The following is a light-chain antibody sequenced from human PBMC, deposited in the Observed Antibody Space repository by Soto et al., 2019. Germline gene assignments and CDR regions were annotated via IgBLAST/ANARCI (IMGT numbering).Light chain of an antibody. J-gene: IGKJ1*01. CDR2: GAS. CDR1: QSVSSN. Sequence: EIVMTQSPATLSVSPGERATLSCRASQSVSSNLAWYQHQPGQAPRLLIYGASTRATGIPARFSGSGSGTEFTLTISSLQSEDFAVYYCQQYNNWPPWTFGQGTKVEI. V-gene: IGKV3-15*01. CDR3: QQYNNWPPWT.